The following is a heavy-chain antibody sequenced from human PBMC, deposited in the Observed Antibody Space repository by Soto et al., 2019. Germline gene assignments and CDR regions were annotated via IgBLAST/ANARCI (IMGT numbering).Heavy chain of an antibody. CDR1: GFTFSSYW. CDR3: ARPTPYDFWSGYYTGIYAFDI. V-gene: IGHV3-7*01. CDR2: IKQDGSEK. D-gene: IGHD3-3*01. J-gene: IGHJ3*02. Sequence: GSLRLSCAASGFTFSSYWMSWVRQAPGKGLEWVANIKQDGSEKYYVDSVKGRFTISRDNAKNSLYLQMNSLRAEDTAVYYCARPTPYDFWSGYYTGIYAFDIWGQGTMVTVSS.